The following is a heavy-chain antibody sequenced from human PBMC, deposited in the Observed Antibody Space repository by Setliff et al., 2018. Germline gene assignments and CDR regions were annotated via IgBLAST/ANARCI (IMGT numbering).Heavy chain of an antibody. CDR3: ARYTPKLPELGIYGWFDY. Sequence: SETLSLTCTVSGDSISSRRNYWGWFRQPAGKELEWIGQIYTSWSTNYNPSLKSRVTISLDTSKNQFSLSLTSVTAEDTAVYYCARYTPKLPELGIYGWFDYWGQGTPVTVSS. CDR1: GDSISSRRNY. D-gene: IGHD7-27*01. CDR2: IYTSWST. V-gene: IGHV4-61*09. J-gene: IGHJ4*02.